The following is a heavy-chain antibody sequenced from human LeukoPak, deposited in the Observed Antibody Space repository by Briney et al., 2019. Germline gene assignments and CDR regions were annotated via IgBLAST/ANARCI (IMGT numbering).Heavy chain of an antibody. D-gene: IGHD3-3*01. J-gene: IGHJ4*02. CDR3: ARDGVVGAASGLFDY. CDR1: GXTFKDYY. Sequence: GGSLRLSCAASGXTFKDYYMIWIRQAPGKGLQCISYISSSGSYINYADSVKGRFTISRDNTKNSLYLQMNSLRAEDTAVYYCARDGVVGAASGLFDYWGQGILVTVSS. CDR2: ISSSGSYI. V-gene: IGHV3-11*05.